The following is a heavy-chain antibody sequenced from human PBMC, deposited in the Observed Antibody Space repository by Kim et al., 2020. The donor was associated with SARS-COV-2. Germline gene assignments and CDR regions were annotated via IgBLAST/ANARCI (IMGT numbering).Heavy chain of an antibody. Sequence: GGSLRLSCASSGFIFRGFWMSWVRPAPGRGLEWVANINQDGSDAFYLDSVKGRFTISRDNTKKSLYLKMSSLRVADTAVYYCARVLGDYGDSSYNWFHPWGQGTLITVSS. CDR1: GFIFRGFW. CDR3: ARVLGDYGDSSYNWFHP. V-gene: IGHV3-7*01. J-gene: IGHJ5*02. D-gene: IGHD4-17*01. CDR2: INQDGSDA.